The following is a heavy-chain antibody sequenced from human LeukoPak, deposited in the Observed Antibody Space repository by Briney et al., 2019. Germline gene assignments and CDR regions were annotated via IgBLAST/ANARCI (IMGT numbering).Heavy chain of an antibody. D-gene: IGHD3-10*01. Sequence: GGSLQISCKGSGCFFTSYWIGWGRQLPGKGLEGMGIIYPGDSDTRYSPSFQGQVTISADKSISTAYLQWSSLKASDTAMYYCARHGSGSYYSPFDYWGQGTLVTGSS. CDR1: GCFFTSYW. CDR2: IYPGDSDT. J-gene: IGHJ4*02. V-gene: IGHV5-51*01. CDR3: ARHGSGSYYSPFDY.